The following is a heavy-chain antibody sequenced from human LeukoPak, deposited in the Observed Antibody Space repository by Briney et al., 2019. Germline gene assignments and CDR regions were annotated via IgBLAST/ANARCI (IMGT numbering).Heavy chain of an antibody. CDR3: ARLQLRHCSRTSCANEFDY. D-gene: IGHD2-2*01. V-gene: IGHV4-59*01. Sequence: SETLSLTCTVSGGSISSYYWSWLRHPPGKGLEWIGYIYYSGSINYNPSLKSRVIISVDRSKNQFSLKLTSVTAADTAVYYCARLQLRHCSRTSCANEFDYWGQGTLVTVSS. J-gene: IGHJ4*02. CDR1: GGSISSYY. CDR2: IYYSGSI.